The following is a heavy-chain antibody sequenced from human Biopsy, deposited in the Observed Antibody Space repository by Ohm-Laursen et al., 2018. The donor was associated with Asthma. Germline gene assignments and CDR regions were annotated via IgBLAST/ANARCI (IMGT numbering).Heavy chain of an antibody. V-gene: IGHV1-69*13. CDR3: ARERIAARQRRYYFDY. CDR1: GGTFSSYA. Sequence: EASVKVSCKASGGTFSSYAISWVRQAPGQGLEWMGGIIPIFGTANYAQKFQGRVTITADESTSTAYMELSSLRSEDTAVYYCARERIAARQRRYYFDYWGQGTLVTVSS. CDR2: IIPIFGTA. J-gene: IGHJ4*02. D-gene: IGHD6-6*01.